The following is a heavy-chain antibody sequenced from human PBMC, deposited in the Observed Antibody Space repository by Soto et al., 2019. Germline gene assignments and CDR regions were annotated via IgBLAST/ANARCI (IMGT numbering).Heavy chain of an antibody. J-gene: IGHJ5*02. D-gene: IGHD3-10*01. CDR2: IIPILGTA. Sequence: SVKVSCKASGGTFSSYAISWVRQAPGQGLEWMGGIIPILGTANYAQKFQGRVTITADESTSTAYMELSSLRSEDTAVYYCARDLSFVSYDFGEGGFDPWGQGTLVTVSS. CDR3: ARDLSFVSYDFGEGGFDP. V-gene: IGHV1-69*13. CDR1: GGTFSSYA.